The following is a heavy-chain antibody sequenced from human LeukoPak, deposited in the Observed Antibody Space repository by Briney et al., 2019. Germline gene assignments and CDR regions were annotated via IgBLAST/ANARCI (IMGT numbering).Heavy chain of an antibody. CDR1: GGSFSGYY. Sequence: PSETLSLTCAVYGGSFSGYYWSWIRQPPGKGLEWIGEINHSGSTNYNPSLKSRVTISVDTSKNQFSLKLSSVTAADTAVYYCARASKGGGNSFDAFDIWGQGTMVTVSS. V-gene: IGHV4-34*01. D-gene: IGHD4-23*01. J-gene: IGHJ3*02. CDR2: INHSGST. CDR3: ARASKGGGNSFDAFDI.